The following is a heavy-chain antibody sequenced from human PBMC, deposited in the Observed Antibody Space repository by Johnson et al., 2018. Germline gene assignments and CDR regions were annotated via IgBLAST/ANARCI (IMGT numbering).Heavy chain of an antibody. Sequence: VQLVQSGGGLVKPGRSLRLSCTGSGFSFGDYVMNWFRQAPGKGLEWVGFIRRKAYGGTTEYAASVKGRFTLSRDDSKCIAYFKMNSLKTEDTALYYVTGGFNGGEGRLAFDIWGQGTILTVSS. CDR3: TGGFNGGEGRLAFDI. D-gene: IGHD2-21*01. CDR1: GFSFGDYV. J-gene: IGHJ3*02. CDR2: IRRKAYGGTT. V-gene: IGHV3-49*05.